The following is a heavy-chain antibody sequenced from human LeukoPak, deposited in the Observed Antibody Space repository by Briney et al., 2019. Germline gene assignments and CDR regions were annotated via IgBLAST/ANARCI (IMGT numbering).Heavy chain of an antibody. V-gene: IGHV1-2*02. D-gene: IGHD3-10*01. CDR2: INPNSGGT. CDR3: ARGITMVRGVIMDWFDP. CDR1: AYTFTGYY. Sequence: ASVKVSCKASAYTFTGYYMHWVRQAPGQGLEWMGWINPNSGGTNYAQKFQGRVTMTRDTSISTAYMELSRLRSDDTAVYYCARGITMVRGVIMDWFDPWGQGTLVTVSS. J-gene: IGHJ5*02.